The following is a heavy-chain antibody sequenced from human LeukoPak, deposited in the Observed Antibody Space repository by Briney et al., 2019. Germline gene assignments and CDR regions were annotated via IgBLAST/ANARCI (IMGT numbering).Heavy chain of an antibody. CDR2: IWYDGSNK. CDR1: GFTFSSYG. CDR3: ARDTRGTPFDY. Sequence: PGGSLRLSCAASGFTFSSYGMHWVRQAPGKGLEWVAVIWYDGSNKYYADSVKGRFAISRDNSKNTLYLQMNSLRAEDTAVYYCARDTRGTPFDYWGQGTLVTASS. J-gene: IGHJ4*02. D-gene: IGHD1-26*01. V-gene: IGHV3-33*01.